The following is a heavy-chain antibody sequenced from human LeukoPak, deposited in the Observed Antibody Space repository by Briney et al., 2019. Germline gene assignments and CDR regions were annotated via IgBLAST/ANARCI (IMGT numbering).Heavy chain of an antibody. J-gene: IGHJ4*02. D-gene: IGHD5-12*01. Sequence: ASVKVSCKASGYTFTGYYMHWVRQAPGQGLEWMGWINPNSGGTNYAQKFQGRVTMTRDTSISTAYMELSRLRSDDTAVYYCARRIVATIWAYYFDYWGQGTLVTVSS. CDR2: INPNSGGT. V-gene: IGHV1-2*02. CDR1: GYTFTGYY. CDR3: ARRIVATIWAYYFDY.